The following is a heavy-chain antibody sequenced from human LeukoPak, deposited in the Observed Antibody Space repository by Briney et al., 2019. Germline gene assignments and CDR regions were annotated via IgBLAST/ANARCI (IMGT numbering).Heavy chain of an antibody. V-gene: IGHV3-23*01. J-gene: IGHJ4*02. CDR3: ARYYYGAGSYGY. Sequence: GGSLRLSCAASGFTFSSYAMSWVRQAPGKGLEWVSVISGSGGSTYYADSVKGRVTISRDNSKNTLYMQMNSLRAEDTAVYYCARYYYGAGSYGYWGQGTLVTVSS. CDR1: GFTFSSYA. D-gene: IGHD3-10*01. CDR2: ISGSGGST.